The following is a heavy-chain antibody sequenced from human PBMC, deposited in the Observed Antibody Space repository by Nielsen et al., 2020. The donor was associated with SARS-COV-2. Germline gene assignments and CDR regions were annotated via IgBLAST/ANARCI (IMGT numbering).Heavy chain of an antibody. D-gene: IGHD1-26*01. CDR3: ARAQSGSYFRDAFDI. Sequence: GESLKISCAASGFTFSNAWMSWVRQAPGKGLEWVAAISYDGSNKYYADSVKGRFTISRDNSKNTLYLQMNSLRAEDTAVYYCARAQSGSYFRDAFDIWGQGTMVTVSS. CDR2: ISYDGSNK. V-gene: IGHV3-30*03. J-gene: IGHJ3*02. CDR1: GFTFSNAW.